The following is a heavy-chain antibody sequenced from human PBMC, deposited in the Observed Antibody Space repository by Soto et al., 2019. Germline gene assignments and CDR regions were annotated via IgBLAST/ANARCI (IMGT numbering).Heavy chain of an antibody. D-gene: IGHD3-22*01. CDR3: ARPNYYYDSSGTRKYYYGMDV. CDR2: IDPSDSYT. Sequence: GESLKISCKGSGYSFTSYWISWVRQMPGKGLEWMGRIDPSDSYTNYSPSFQGHVTISADKSISTAYLQWSSLKASDTAMYYCARPNYYYDSSGTRKYYYGMDVWGQGTTVTVSS. V-gene: IGHV5-10-1*01. CDR1: GYSFTSYW. J-gene: IGHJ6*02.